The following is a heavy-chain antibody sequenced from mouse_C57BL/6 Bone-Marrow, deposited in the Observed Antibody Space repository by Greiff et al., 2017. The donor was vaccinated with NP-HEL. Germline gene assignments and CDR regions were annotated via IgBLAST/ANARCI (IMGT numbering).Heavy chain of an antibody. CDR2: INYDGSST. D-gene: IGHD2-4*01. V-gene: IGHV5-16*01. CDR3: ARYDYGGAWFAY. CDR1: GFTFSDYY. Sequence: EVKLVESEGGLVQPGSSMKLSCTASGFTFSDYYMAWVRQVPEKGLEWVANINYDGSSTYYLDSLKSRFIISRDNAKNILYLQMSSLKSEDTATYYCARYDYGGAWFAYWGQGTLVTVSA. J-gene: IGHJ3*01.